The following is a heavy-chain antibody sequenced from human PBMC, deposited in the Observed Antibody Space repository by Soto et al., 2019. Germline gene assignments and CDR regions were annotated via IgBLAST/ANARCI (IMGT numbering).Heavy chain of an antibody. CDR2: INPNSGGT. D-gene: IGHD2-15*01. CDR1: GYTFTGYY. V-gene: IGHV1-2*04. J-gene: IGHJ3*02. CDR3: AREGYCSGGSCYFTAFDI. Sequence: ASVKVSCEASGYTFTGYYMHCVRQAPGQGLEWMGWINPNSGGTNYTQKFQGWVTMTRDTSISTAYMELSRLRSDDTAVYYCAREGYCSGGSCYFTAFDIWGQGTMVTVSS.